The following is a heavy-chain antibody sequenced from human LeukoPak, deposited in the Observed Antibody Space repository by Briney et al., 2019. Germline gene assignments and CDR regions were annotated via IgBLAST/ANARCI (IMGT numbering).Heavy chain of an antibody. J-gene: IGHJ4*02. V-gene: IGHV3-30*02. D-gene: IGHD3-10*01. Sequence: GGSLRLSCAASGFTFSSYGMHWVRQAPGKGLEWVAFIRYDGSNKYYADSVKGRFTISRDNSKNTLYLQMNSLRAEDTAVYYCAKDYRGVSIEGVYYFDYWGQGTLVTVSS. CDR1: GFTFSSYG. CDR2: IRYDGSNK. CDR3: AKDYRGVSIEGVYYFDY.